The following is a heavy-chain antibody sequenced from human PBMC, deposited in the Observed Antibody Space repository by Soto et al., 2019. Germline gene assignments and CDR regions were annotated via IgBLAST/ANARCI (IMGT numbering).Heavy chain of an antibody. CDR2: INPSGGTT. CDR3: ARVRGGGSEYFFDY. V-gene: IGHV1-46*01. CDR1: GYTFTRYN. D-gene: IGHD2-15*01. Sequence: ASVKVSCKASGYTFTRYNVHWVRQAPGQGLEWMAIINPSGGTTYYVQKFEGRVTLTTDTSTSTVYMEQSSLRSDGTAVYYCARVRGGGSEYFFDYWGRGTLVTVSS. J-gene: IGHJ4*02.